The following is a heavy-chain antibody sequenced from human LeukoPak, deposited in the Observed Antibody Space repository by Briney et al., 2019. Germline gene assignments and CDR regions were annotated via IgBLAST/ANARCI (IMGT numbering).Heavy chain of an antibody. Sequence: GGSLRLSCGASGFSFSSYWMHWVRQAPGKGLMWVSRVNNDGSSTTYADSVEGRFTISRDNARNTLYLQMNSLRAEDTAVYYWAKSSYPSYFASWGQGTLVPVPS. CDR3: AKSSYPSYFAS. J-gene: IGHJ4*02. D-gene: IGHD6-19*01. CDR2: VNNDGSST. CDR1: GFSFSSYW. V-gene: IGHV3-74*01.